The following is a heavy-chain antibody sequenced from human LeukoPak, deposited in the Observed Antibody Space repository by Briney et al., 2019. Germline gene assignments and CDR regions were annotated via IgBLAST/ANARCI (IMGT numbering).Heavy chain of an antibody. J-gene: IGHJ4*02. D-gene: IGHD3-3*01. Sequence: SETLSLTCTVSGGSINNYYWSWIRQPPGKGLEWIGYIYYIGNTNYNPSLKSRLIISVDTSKTQFSLKLRSVTAADTAVYFCARASSTPGSGYYPFDYWGQGTLVTVSS. CDR1: GGSINNYY. CDR2: IYYIGNT. V-gene: IGHV4-59*01. CDR3: ARASSTPGSGYYPFDY.